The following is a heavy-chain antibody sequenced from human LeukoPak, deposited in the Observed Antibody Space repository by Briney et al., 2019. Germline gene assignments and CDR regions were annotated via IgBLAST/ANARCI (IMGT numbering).Heavy chain of an antibody. D-gene: IGHD3-22*01. Sequence: GESLKISCKGSGYSFTTYWIGWVRQMPGKGLEWVGIIYPGDSDTRYSPSFQGQVTISGDKSINTAYLQWSSLKASDTAMYYCARSPISYYYDSSGGHDAFDVWGQGTMVTVSS. J-gene: IGHJ3*01. CDR1: GYSFTTYW. CDR3: ARSPISYYYDSSGGHDAFDV. V-gene: IGHV5-51*01. CDR2: IYPGDSDT.